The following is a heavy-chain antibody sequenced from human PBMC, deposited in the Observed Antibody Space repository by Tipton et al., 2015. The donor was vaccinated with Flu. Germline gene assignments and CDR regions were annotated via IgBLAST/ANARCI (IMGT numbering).Heavy chain of an antibody. Sequence: QLVQSGAETKKPGASVKVSCKASGYTFTGYYMHWVRQAPGQGLEWMGWINPNSGGTNSAQSFQGRVTMTRDTSISTAYMEMTRLRSDDTAVYYCAKEGSYNFLTKYYNKGVDPWGQGTLVIVSS. CDR2: INPNSGGT. J-gene: IGHJ5*02. CDR1: GYTFTGYY. CDR3: AKEGSYNFLTKYYNKGVDP. D-gene: IGHD3-9*01. V-gene: IGHV1-2*02.